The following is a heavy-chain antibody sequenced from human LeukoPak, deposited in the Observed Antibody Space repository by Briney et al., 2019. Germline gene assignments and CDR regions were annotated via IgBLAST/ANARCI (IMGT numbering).Heavy chain of an antibody. CDR1: GFTFSSYA. D-gene: IGHD1-7*01. J-gene: IGHJ4*02. CDR2: IKQDGSEK. Sequence: GGSLRLSCAASGFTFSSYAMSWVRQAPGKGLEWVANIKQDGSEKYYVDSVKGRFTISRDNAKNSLYLQMNSLRAEDTAVYYCARAITGSNWGQGTLVTVSS. V-gene: IGHV3-7*01. CDR3: ARAITGSN.